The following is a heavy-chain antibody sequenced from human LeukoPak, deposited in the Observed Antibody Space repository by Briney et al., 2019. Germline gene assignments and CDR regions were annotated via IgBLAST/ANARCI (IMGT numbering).Heavy chain of an antibody. D-gene: IGHD3-10*02. Sequence: GGSLRLSCAASGFTFSSYAMSWVRQAPGKGLEWVSSISGSGGSTYFADSVKGRFTISRDNAKNSLYLQMNSLRAEDTAVYYCAELGITMIGGVWGKGTTVTISS. V-gene: IGHV3-23*01. J-gene: IGHJ6*04. CDR2: ISGSGGST. CDR1: GFTFSSYA. CDR3: AELGITMIGGV.